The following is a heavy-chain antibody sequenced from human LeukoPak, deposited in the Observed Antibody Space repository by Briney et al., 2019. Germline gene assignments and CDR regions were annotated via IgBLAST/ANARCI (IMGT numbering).Heavy chain of an antibody. CDR3: ARTPITIFGVVDYYYYMDG. D-gene: IGHD3-3*01. Sequence: SETLSLTCTVSGGSSSSYYWSWIRQPPGKGLEWIGYIYYSGSTNYNPSLKSRVTISVDTSKNQFSLKLSSVTAADTAVYYCARTPITIFGVVDYYYYMDGWGKGTTVTVSS. J-gene: IGHJ6*03. CDR2: IYYSGST. V-gene: IGHV4-59*01. CDR1: GGSSSSYY.